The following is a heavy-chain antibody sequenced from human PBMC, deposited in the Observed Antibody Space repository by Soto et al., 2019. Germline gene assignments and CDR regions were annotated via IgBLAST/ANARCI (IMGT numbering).Heavy chain of an antibody. J-gene: IGHJ6*02. Sequence: SETLSLTCAVSGGSITRGDYYWSWIRQPPGKGLEWIGYIYYSGSTNYNPSLKSRVTISVDTSKNQFSLKLNSVTAADTAVYYCARDLWGYCGTDCYPLDVWGQGTTITVSS. D-gene: IGHD2-21*02. CDR3: ARDLWGYCGTDCYPLDV. CDR2: IYYSGST. V-gene: IGHV4-61*08. CDR1: GGSITRGDYY.